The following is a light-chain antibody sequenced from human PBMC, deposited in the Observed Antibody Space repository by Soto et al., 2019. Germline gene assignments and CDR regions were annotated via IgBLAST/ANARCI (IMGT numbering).Light chain of an antibody. Sequence: QSVLTQPPSASGSPGQSVTISCTGTSSDVDDNNYVSWYQQHPGKAPKLMIYEVSKRPSGVPDRFSGSKSGNTASLTVPGLQAEDEADYYCSSYAGSNNTYVFGTGTRSPS. CDR3: SSYAGSNNTYV. CDR1: SSDVDDNNY. J-gene: IGLJ1*01. CDR2: EVS. V-gene: IGLV2-8*01.